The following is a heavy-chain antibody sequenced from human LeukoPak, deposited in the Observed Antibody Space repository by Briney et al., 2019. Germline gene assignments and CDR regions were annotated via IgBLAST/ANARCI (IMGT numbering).Heavy chain of an antibody. CDR3: AREGRGYSYGTFDY. V-gene: IGHV3-11*06. Sequence: GGSLRLSCSASGFTFSDYYMIWIRQAPGKGLEWVAYISSSSSYTNYADSVKGRFTISRDNAKNSLYLQMNSLRAEDTAVYYCAREGRGYSYGTFDYWGQGTLVTVSS. J-gene: IGHJ4*02. D-gene: IGHD5-18*01. CDR2: ISSSSSYT. CDR1: GFTFSDYY.